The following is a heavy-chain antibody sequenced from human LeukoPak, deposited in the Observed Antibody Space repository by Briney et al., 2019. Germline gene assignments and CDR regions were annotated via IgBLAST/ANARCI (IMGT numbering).Heavy chain of an antibody. CDR2: INHSGST. V-gene: IGHV4-34*01. J-gene: IGHJ5*02. CDR1: GFTVSSNY. Sequence: GSLRLSCAASGFTVSSNYMSWIRQPPGKGLEWIGEINHSGSTNYNPSLKSRVTISVDTSKNQFSLKLSSVTAADTAVYYCARWSVLLLSQGSWFDPWGQGTLVAVSS. CDR3: ARWSVLLLSQGSWFDP. D-gene: IGHD2-15*01.